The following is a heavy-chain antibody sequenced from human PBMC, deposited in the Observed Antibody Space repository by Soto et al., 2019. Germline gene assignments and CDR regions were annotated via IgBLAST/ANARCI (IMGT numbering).Heavy chain of an antibody. V-gene: IGHV1-69*13. CDR3: ARLYCSSTSCYRGVAQAFDI. CDR1: GGTFSSYA. Sequence: SVKVSCKASGGTFSSYAISWVRQAPGQGLEWMGGIIPTFGTANYAQKFQGRVTITADESTSTAYMELSSLRSEDTAVYYCARLYCSSTSCYRGVAQAFDIWGQGTMVTVSS. J-gene: IGHJ3*02. CDR2: IIPTFGTA. D-gene: IGHD2-2*01.